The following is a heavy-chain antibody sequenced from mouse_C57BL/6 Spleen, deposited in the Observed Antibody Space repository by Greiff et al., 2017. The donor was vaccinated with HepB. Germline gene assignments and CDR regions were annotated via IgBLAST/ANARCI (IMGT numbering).Heavy chain of an antibody. D-gene: IGHD2-1*01. CDR3: TPSPPKLPYYFDY. Sequence: EVKLVESGGGLVQPGGSMKLSCVASGFNFSNYWMNWVRQSPEKGLEWVAQIRLKSDNYATHYAESVKGRFTISRDDSKSSVYLQMNNLRAEDTGIYDCTPSPPKLPYYFDYWGQGTTLTVSS. J-gene: IGHJ2*01. CDR1: GFNFSNYW. CDR2: IRLKSDNYAT. V-gene: IGHV6-3*01.